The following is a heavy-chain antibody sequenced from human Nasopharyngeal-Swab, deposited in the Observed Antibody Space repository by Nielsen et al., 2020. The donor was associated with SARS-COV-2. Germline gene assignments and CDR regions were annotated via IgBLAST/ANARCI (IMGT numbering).Heavy chain of an antibody. J-gene: IGHJ4*02. CDR2: ISSSGSTI. V-gene: IGHV3-48*03. CDR1: GFTFSSYE. Sequence: GESLKISCAASGFTFSSYEMNWVRQAPGKGLEWVSYISSSGSTIYYADSVKGRFTISRDNAKNSLYLQINSLTAEDTAFYFCVRGDRRDYWGLGTLVTVSS. CDR3: VRGDRRDY.